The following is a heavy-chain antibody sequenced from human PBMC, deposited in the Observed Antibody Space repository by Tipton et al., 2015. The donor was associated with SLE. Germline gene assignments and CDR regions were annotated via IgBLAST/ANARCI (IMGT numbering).Heavy chain of an antibody. CDR3: ARQTPRPYYEFWSGPVNYGMDV. J-gene: IGHJ6*02. V-gene: IGHV4-38-2*01. CDR2: IYYSGGT. D-gene: IGHD3-3*01. CDR1: GYSISSGYY. Sequence: TLSLTCAVSGYSISSGYYWGWIRQPPGKGLEWIGSIYYSGGTNYNPSLKSRVTMSVDTSKNQFSLKLSSVTAADTAVYYCARQTPRPYYEFWSGPVNYGMDVWGQGTTVTVSS.